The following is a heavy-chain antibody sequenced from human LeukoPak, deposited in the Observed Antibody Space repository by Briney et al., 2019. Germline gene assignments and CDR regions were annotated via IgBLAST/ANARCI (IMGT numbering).Heavy chain of an antibody. CDR2: INHSGST. J-gene: IGHJ4*02. D-gene: IGHD3-10*01. Sequence: RASETLSLTCAVYGGSFSGYYWSWIRQPPGKGLEWIGEINHSGSTNYNPSLKSRVTISVDTSKNQFSLKLSSVTAADTAVYYCAREWFGESAIDYWGQGTLVTVSS. CDR3: AREWFGESAIDY. V-gene: IGHV4-34*01. CDR1: GGSFSGYY.